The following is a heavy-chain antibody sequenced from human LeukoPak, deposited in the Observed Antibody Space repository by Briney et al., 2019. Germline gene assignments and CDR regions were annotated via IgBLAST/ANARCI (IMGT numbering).Heavy chain of an antibody. V-gene: IGHV3-23*01. CDR2: IGGSDDTT. CDR1: GFTFSSYA. J-gene: IGHJ4*02. CDR3: ARERGYSYGYSDY. Sequence: GGSLRLSCAASGFTFSSYAMSWVRQAPGEGLAWVSMIGGSDDTTYYVDSVKGRFTISKDNAKNSLYLQMNSLRAEDTAVYYCARERGYSYGYSDYWGQGTLVTVSS. D-gene: IGHD5-18*01.